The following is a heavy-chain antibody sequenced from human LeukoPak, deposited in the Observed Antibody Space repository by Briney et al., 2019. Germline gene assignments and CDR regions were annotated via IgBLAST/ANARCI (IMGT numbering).Heavy chain of an antibody. J-gene: IGHJ4*02. CDR2: IIGNSGSI. Sequence: PGRSLRLSCAASGFTFDDYAMHWVRQAPGKGLEWVSGIIGNSGSIGYADSVKGRFTISRDNAKNSLYLQMNSLRAEDTAVYYCAQSWGIPRPLDYWGQGTLVTVSS. V-gene: IGHV3-9*01. CDR1: GFTFDDYA. D-gene: IGHD6-13*01. CDR3: AQSWGIPRPLDY.